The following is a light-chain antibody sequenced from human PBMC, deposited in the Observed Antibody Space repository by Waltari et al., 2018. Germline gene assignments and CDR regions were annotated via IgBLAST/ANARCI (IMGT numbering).Light chain of an antibody. CDR3: QQRSNWPLT. Sequence: EIVLTQSPATLSLSPGESATLSCRASQSVSRYLAWYQQKPGKAPRLLIYDATNRATGIPARFSGSGSGTDFTLTISSLEPEDFAVYYCQQRSNWPLTFGGGTKVEIK. CDR1: QSVSRY. V-gene: IGKV3-11*01. CDR2: DAT. J-gene: IGKJ4*01.